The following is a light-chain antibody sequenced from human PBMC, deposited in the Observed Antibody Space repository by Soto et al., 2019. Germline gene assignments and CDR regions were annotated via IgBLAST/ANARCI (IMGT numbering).Light chain of an antibody. CDR3: LSADSSRLYV. CDR1: ELPKEY. CDR2: KDT. V-gene: IGLV3-25*02. Sequence: SYELAQPPSVSVSPGQTARITCSGDELPKEYAYWYQQQPGQAPLLVIYKDTERPPGIPERFSASSSGTTVTLTISGVQEEDEGEYYCLSADSSRLYVFGTGTKVTVL. J-gene: IGLJ1*01.